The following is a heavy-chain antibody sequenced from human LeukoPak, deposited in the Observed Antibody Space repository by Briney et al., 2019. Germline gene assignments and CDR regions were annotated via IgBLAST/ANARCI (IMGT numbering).Heavy chain of an antibody. J-gene: IGHJ4*02. CDR2: AYASGNT. CDR3: AREDLVLHYFDY. CDR1: GFSIRSNY. D-gene: IGHD6-6*01. Sequence: PGGSLRLSCAASGFSIRSNYMSWVRQAPGKGLEWVSIAYASGNTYYSDSVKGRFTISRDNSKNTLYLQMNSLRAEDTAVYYCAREDLVLHYFDYWGQGTLVTVSS. V-gene: IGHV3-53*01.